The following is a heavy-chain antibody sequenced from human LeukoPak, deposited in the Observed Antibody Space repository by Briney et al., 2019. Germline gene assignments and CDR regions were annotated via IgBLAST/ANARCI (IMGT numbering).Heavy chain of an antibody. CDR1: GGSISSGGYY. Sequence: SETLSLTCTVSGGSISSGGYYWSWIRQHPGKGLEWIGYIYYSGSTYYNPSLKSRVTISVDTSKNQFSLKLSSVTAADTAVYYCARHPPQWLVPGYFDYWGQGTLVTVSS. CDR3: ARHPPQWLVPGYFDY. J-gene: IGHJ4*02. CDR2: IYYSGST. D-gene: IGHD6-19*01. V-gene: IGHV4-31*03.